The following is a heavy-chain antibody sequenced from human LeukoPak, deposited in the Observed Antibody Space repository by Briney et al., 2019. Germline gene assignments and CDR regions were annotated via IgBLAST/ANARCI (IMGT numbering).Heavy chain of an antibody. J-gene: IGHJ4*02. CDR3: ARDRPYCSSTSCTQNENFDY. CDR2: INPNSGGT. D-gene: IGHD2-2*01. V-gene: IGHV1-2*06. CDR1: GCTLTELS. Sequence: ASVKVSCKVSGCTLTELSMHWVRQAPGQGLEWMGRINPNSGGTNYAQKFQGRVTMTRDTSISTAYMELSRLRSDDTAVYYCARDRPYCSSTSCTQNENFDYWGQGTLVTVSS.